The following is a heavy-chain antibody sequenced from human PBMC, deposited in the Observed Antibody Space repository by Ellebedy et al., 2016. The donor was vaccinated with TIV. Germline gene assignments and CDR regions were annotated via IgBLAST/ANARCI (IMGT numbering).Heavy chain of an antibody. Sequence: GESLKISCAASGFTFSSDSMNWVRQAPGKGLEWVSSITSSSSYRFYADSVKGRFTISRDNAKNSLYLQMNSLRGEDTAVYYCARCVVAHASFDIWGQGTMVTVSS. CDR2: ITSSSSYR. J-gene: IGHJ3*02. CDR3: ARCVVAHASFDI. V-gene: IGHV3-21*01. D-gene: IGHD2-15*01. CDR1: GFTFSSDS.